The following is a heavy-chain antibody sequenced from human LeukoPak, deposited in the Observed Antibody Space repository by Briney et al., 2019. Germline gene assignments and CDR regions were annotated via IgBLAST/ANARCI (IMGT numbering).Heavy chain of an antibody. CDR1: GRSFSGYY. D-gene: IGHD6-6*01. V-gene: IGHV4-34*01. J-gene: IGHJ5*02. Sequence: SETLSLTCAVYGRSFSGYYWSWIRHPPGKGLEWIGEINHSGSTNYNPSLKSRVTISVDTSKSQFSLKLSSVTAADTAVYYCARGCCSSSSVWFEPWGQGTLVTVSS. CDR2: INHSGST. CDR3: ARGCCSSSSVWFEP.